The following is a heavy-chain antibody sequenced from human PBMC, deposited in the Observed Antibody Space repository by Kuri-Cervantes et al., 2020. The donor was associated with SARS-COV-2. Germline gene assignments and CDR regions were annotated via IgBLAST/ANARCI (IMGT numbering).Heavy chain of an antibody. CDR2: INPNSGGT. D-gene: IGHD2-2*01. CDR1: GGTFSSYA. Sequence: ASVKVSCKASGGTFSSYAISWVRQAPGQGLEWMGWINPNSGGTNYAQKFQGRVTMTRDTSISTAYMELSRLRSHDTAVYFCARDLLDDLVVKSARRNYYYAMDVWGQGTTVTVSS. V-gene: IGHV1-2*02. CDR3: ARDLLDDLVVKSARRNYYYAMDV. J-gene: IGHJ6*02.